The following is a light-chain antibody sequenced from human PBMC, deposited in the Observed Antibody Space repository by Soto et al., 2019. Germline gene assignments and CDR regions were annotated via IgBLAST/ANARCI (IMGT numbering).Light chain of an antibody. Sequence: QSALTQPASVSGSPGQSITISCTGTSSDVGGYNYVSWYQQHPGKAPKLMIYEVRNRPSGISNRFSGSKSGYTASLTISGLQAEDEADYYCSSYTSAGTLVFGGGTKVTVL. CDR2: EVR. CDR1: SSDVGGYNY. V-gene: IGLV2-14*01. J-gene: IGLJ2*01. CDR3: SSYTSAGTLV.